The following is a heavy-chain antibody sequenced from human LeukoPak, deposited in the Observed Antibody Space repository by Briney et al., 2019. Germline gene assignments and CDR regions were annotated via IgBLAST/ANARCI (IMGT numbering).Heavy chain of an antibody. Sequence: GGSLRLSCAASGFTFSGSVLHWVRQASGKGLEWVGRIRSRANNYATTYAESMKGRFTISRDDAKNTAYLEMNSLKTEDTAVYYCTRTSTYYGAFDYWGQGTLVTVSS. CDR1: GFTFSGSV. J-gene: IGHJ4*02. CDR3: TRTSTYYGAFDY. CDR2: IRSRANNYAT. V-gene: IGHV3-73*01. D-gene: IGHD3-3*01.